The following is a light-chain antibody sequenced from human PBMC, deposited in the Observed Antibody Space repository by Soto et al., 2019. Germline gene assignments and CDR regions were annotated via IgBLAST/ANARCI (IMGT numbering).Light chain of an antibody. CDR3: QQYNNWPHT. J-gene: IGKJ2*01. CDR1: QSVSSK. Sequence: EIVMMQSPATLSVSPGERDTLPCRASQSVSSKLAWFQQKPGQAPSLLIYGVSTRATGVPVRFSGSGSGTEFTLTINSLQSEDFAVYYCQQYNNWPHTFGQGTKVDIK. V-gene: IGKV3-15*01. CDR2: GVS.